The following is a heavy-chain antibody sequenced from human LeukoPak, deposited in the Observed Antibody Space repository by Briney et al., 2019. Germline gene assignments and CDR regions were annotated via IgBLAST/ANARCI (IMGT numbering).Heavy chain of an antibody. V-gene: IGHV3-53*05. CDR1: GFTVSSDY. Sequence: GGSLRLACAASGFTVSSDYMSWVRQAPGKGLEWVSVIYSGGSTYYADSVKGRFTISRDKSKNTVYLQMNSLRFEDTAMCYCARNWFDPWGQGTLVTVSS. CDR2: IYSGGST. CDR3: ARNWFDP. J-gene: IGHJ5*02.